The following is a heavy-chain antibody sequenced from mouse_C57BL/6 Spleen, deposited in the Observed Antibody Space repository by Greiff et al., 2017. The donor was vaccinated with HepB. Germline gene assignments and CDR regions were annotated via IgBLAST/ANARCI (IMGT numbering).Heavy chain of an antibody. Sequence: EVKVEESGGGLVKPGGSLKLSCAASGFTFSSYTMSWVRQTPEKRLEWVATISGGGGNTYYPDSVKGRFTISRDNAKNTLYLQMSSLRSEDTALYYCARQLLSYYAMDYWGQGTSVTVSS. D-gene: IGHD2-1*01. CDR3: ARQLLSYYAMDY. CDR1: GFTFSSYT. CDR2: ISGGGGNT. V-gene: IGHV5-9*01. J-gene: IGHJ4*01.